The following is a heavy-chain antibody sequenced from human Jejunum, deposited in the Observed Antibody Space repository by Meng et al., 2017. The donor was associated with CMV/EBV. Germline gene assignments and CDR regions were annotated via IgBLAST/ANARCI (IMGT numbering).Heavy chain of an antibody. CDR1: GGEGGDEN. J-gene: IGHJ4*02. D-gene: IGHD1-26*01. V-gene: IGHV4-34*01. Sequence: RPLHGGDYGGEGGDENWGWFHQTAGKELEWIGELIRGGATNYNPSLNSQLTISIDTSKNQLSLKVTSVTAADTAIYYCARGVGDYWGQGTLVTVSS. CDR2: LIRGGAT. CDR3: ARGVGDY.